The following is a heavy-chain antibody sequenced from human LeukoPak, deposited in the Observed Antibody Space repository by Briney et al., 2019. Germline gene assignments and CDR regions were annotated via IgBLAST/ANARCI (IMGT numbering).Heavy chain of an antibody. J-gene: IGHJ4*02. CDR2: ITSGGVP. Sequence: GGSLRLSCAASGYTFSAHSMSWIRQAPGKGLEWVSTITSGGVPYYAGSLKGQFTISRDNARNLVYLQMSSLRAEDTAVFYCARDNTGWSRVYWGQGTQVTVS. CDR3: ARDNTGWSRVY. CDR1: GYTFSAHS. D-gene: IGHD6-19*01. V-gene: IGHV3-21*06.